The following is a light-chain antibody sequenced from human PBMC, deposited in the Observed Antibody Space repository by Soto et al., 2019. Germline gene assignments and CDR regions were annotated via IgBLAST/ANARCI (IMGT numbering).Light chain of an antibody. CDR3: SSYTTSNTRQIV. CDR2: DVS. V-gene: IGLV2-14*03. J-gene: IGLJ1*01. CDR1: SSDVGGYNY. Sequence: QSALTQPASVSGSPGQSITISCTGTSSDVGGYNYVSWYQHHPGKAPKLMIFDVSNRPSGVSNRFSGSKSGNTASLTISGLQPDEEAYYYCSSYTTSNTRQIVFGTGTKLTVL.